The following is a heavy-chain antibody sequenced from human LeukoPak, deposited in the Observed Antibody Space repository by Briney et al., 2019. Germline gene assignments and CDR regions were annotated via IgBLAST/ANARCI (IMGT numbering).Heavy chain of an antibody. Sequence: ASVKVSCKASGYTFTGYHMHWVRQAPGQGLEWMGWINPNSGGTNCAQNFQGRVTMTRDTSISTAYMELSRLRSDDTAVYYCARDQAATNTQVRFCLDWGQGTLVTVSS. V-gene: IGHV1-2*02. CDR3: ARDQAATNTQVRFCLD. CDR2: INPNSGGT. D-gene: IGHD3-9*01. J-gene: IGHJ4*02. CDR1: GYTFTGYH.